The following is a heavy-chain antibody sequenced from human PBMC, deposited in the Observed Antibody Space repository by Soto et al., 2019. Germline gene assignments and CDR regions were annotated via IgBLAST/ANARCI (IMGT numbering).Heavy chain of an antibody. D-gene: IGHD3-10*01. Sequence: SETLSLTCTVSGGSISSYYWSWIRQPPGKGLEWIGYIYYSGSTNYNPSLKSRVTISVDTSKNQFSLKLSSVTAADTAVYYCARDTMVRGEIDYNWFDPCGQGTLVTVSS. V-gene: IGHV4-59*01. CDR2: IYYSGST. CDR3: ARDTMVRGEIDYNWFDP. J-gene: IGHJ5*02. CDR1: GGSISSYY.